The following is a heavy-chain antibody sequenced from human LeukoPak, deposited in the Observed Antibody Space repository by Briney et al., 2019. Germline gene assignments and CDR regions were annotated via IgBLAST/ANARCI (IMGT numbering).Heavy chain of an antibody. J-gene: IGHJ4*02. CDR3: ARDPRGSGSYDY. CDR2: IWSQGSNK. CDR1: GFTFSSYG. V-gene: IGHV3-33*01. D-gene: IGHD3-10*01. Sequence: GGSLRLSCAASGFTFSSYGMHWVRQAPGKGLEWVAIIWSQGSNKYYADSVRGRFAISRDNSKNTLYLQMNSLRAEDTAVYYCARDPRGSGSYDYWGQGTLVTVSS.